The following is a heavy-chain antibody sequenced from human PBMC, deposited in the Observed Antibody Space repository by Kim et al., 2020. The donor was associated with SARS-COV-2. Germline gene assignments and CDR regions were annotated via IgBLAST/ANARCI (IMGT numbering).Heavy chain of an antibody. CDR3: ARVSMITFGGVIVNIYGMDV. CDR1: GYTFTSYG. CDR2: ISAYNGNT. Sequence: ASVKVSCKASGYTFTSYGISWVRQAPGQGLEWMGWISAYNGNTNYAQKLQGRVTMTTDTSTSTAYMELRSLRSDDTAVYYCARVSMITFGGVIVNIYGMDVWGQGTTVTVSS. V-gene: IGHV1-18*01. J-gene: IGHJ6*02. D-gene: IGHD3-16*02.